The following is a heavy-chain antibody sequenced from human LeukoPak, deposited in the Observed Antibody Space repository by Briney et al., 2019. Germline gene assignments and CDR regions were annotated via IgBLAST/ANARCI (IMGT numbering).Heavy chain of an antibody. V-gene: IGHV4-34*01. D-gene: IGHD2-15*01. CDR1: GGSFSGYY. CDR3: ARETRYCSGGSCYSGMDV. CDR2: INHSGST. J-gene: IGHJ6*02. Sequence: SETLSLTCAVYGGSFSGYYWSWIRQPPGKGLEWIGEINHSGSTNYNPSLKSRVTISVDRSKNQFSLNLSSVTAADTAVYYCARETRYCSGGSCYSGMDVWGQGTTVTVSS.